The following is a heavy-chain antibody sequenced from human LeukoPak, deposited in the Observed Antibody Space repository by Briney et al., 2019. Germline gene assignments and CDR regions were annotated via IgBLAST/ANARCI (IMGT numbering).Heavy chain of an antibody. V-gene: IGHV3-23*01. D-gene: IGHD3-10*01. Sequence: GGSLRLSCAASGFTFSSDAMSWVRQAPGKGLEWVSAISGSGGSTYYADSVKGRFTISRDNSKNTLYLQMNSLRAEDTAVYYCAKLDSGSYYNRYYMDVWGKGTTVTVSS. J-gene: IGHJ6*03. CDR1: GFTFSSDA. CDR3: AKLDSGSYYNRYYMDV. CDR2: ISGSGGST.